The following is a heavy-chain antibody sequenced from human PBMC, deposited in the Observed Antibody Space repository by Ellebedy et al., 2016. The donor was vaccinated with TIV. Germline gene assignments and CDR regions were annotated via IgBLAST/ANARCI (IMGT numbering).Heavy chain of an antibody. J-gene: IGHJ4*02. CDR1: GFTVISNY. D-gene: IGHD1-1*01. CDR2: IYPDGGA. V-gene: IGHV3-53*01. CDR3: ARATLYNRGDN. Sequence: GGSLRLXCAAPGFTVISNYMNWVRQAPGKGLEWVSIIYPDGGAYYAGSVKGRFTISRDSSQNTLSLQMNSLRVEDTAVYYCARATLYNRGDNWGQGTLVTVSA.